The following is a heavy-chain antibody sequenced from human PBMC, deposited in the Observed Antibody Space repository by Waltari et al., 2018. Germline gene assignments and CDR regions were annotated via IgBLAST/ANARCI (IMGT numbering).Heavy chain of an antibody. CDR3: ARASVRGFGELIDY. D-gene: IGHD3-10*01. CDR1: GGTFSSYA. Sequence: QVQLVQSGAEVKKPGSSVKVSCKASGGTFSSYAISWVRQAPGQGLELMVGIIPIFGTANYAQKCQGRVTITADKSTSTAYMELSSLRSEDTAVYYCARASVRGFGELIDYWGQGTLVTVSS. V-gene: IGHV1-69*14. CDR2: IIPIFGTA. J-gene: IGHJ4*02.